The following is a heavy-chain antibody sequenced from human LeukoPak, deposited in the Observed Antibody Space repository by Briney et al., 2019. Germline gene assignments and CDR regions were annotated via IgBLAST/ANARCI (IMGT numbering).Heavy chain of an antibody. Sequence: SQTLSLTCTVSGGSISSSGYYWSWIRQHPGKGLEWIGYIYYSGSTYYNPSLKSRVTISVDTSKNRFSLKLSSVTAADTAVYYCARRGSENYYIDSWGQGTLVTVSS. CDR1: GGSISSSGYY. CDR3: ARRGSENYYIDS. D-gene: IGHD2-15*01. V-gene: IGHV4-31*03. CDR2: IYYSGST. J-gene: IGHJ4*02.